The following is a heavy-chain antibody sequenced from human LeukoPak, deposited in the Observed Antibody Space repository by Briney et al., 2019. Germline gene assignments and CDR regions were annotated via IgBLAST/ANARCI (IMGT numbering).Heavy chain of an antibody. J-gene: IGHJ5*02. D-gene: IGHD4-11*01. CDR1: GFTFSNYA. Sequence: GGSLRLSCAASGFTFSNYAMSWVRQAPGKGLEWVSVIYSGGSTYYADSVKGRFTISRDNSKNTLYLQMNSLRAEDTAVYYCARWLTTWFDPWGQGTLVTVSS. V-gene: IGHV3-66*01. CDR2: IYSGGST. CDR3: ARWLTTWFDP.